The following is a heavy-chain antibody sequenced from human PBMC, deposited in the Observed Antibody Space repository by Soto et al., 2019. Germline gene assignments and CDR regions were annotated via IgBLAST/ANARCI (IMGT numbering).Heavy chain of an antibody. CDR2: IYYSGST. CDR1: GGSISSGGYY. V-gene: IGHV4-31*03. D-gene: IGHD3-9*01. Sequence: SETLSLTCTVSGGSISSGGYYWSWIRQHPGKGLEWIGYIYYSGSTYYSPSLKSRVTISVDTSKNQFSLKLSSVTAADTAVYYCARNDYDILTGPNFFDYWGQGTLVTVSS. J-gene: IGHJ4*02. CDR3: ARNDYDILTGPNFFDY.